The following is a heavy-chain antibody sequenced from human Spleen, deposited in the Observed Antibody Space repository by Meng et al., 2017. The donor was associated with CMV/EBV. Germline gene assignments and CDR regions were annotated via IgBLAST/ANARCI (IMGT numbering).Heavy chain of an antibody. V-gene: IGHV1-46*01. CDR1: GYSFTAYY. Sequence: ASVKVSCKASGYSFTAYYLHWVRQGPGQGLEWMGIINPSGGSATYAQKFQGRVSMTGDTSTSTVYMELSSLKSEDTAVYYCARFLKPGVDDYNYYYGMDVWGQGTTVTVSS. J-gene: IGHJ6*02. D-gene: IGHD7-27*01. CDR2: INPSGGSA. CDR3: ARFLKPGVDDYNYYYGMDV.